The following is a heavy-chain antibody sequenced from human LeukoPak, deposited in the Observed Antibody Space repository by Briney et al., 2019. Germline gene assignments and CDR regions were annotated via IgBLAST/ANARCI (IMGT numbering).Heavy chain of an antibody. CDR3: APQRPGTAGWFDP. CDR1: GGSISSSSYY. J-gene: IGHJ5*02. Sequence: SETLSLTCTVSGGSISSSSYYWGWIRQPPGKGLEWIGSIYYSGSTYYNPSLKSRVAISVDTSKNQFSLKLSSVTAADTAVYYCAPQRPGTAGWFDPWGQGTLVTVSS. V-gene: IGHV4-39*07. CDR2: IYYSGST. D-gene: IGHD1/OR15-1a*01.